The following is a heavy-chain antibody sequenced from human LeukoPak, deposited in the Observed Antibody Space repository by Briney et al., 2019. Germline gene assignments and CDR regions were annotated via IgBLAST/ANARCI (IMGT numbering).Heavy chain of an antibody. V-gene: IGHV1-2*02. CDR3: ARGRKYTSGYRVTELGSGYSDY. Sequence: ASVKVSCKASGYTFTRYYMHWVRQAPGQGLEWMGWINPNSGGTNYAQKFQGRVTMTRDTSISIAYMELSRLRSDDTAVYYCARGRKYTSGYRVTELGSGYSDYWGQGTLVTVSS. D-gene: IGHD5-18*01. CDR2: INPNSGGT. J-gene: IGHJ4*02. CDR1: GYTFTRYY.